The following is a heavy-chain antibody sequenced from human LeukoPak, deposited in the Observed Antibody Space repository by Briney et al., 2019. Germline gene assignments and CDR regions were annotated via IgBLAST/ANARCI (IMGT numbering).Heavy chain of an antibody. CDR1: GYSISSGYY. D-gene: IGHD2-2*01. J-gene: IGHJ5*02. CDR3: ALQPARRLSWFDP. CDR2: IYHSGNT. V-gene: IGHV4-38-2*02. Sequence: PSETLSLTCTVSGYSISSGYYWGWIRQSPGKGLEWIANIYHSGNTYYNPSLKSRVTISVDTSRNQFSLKLSSVTAADTAVYYCALQPARRLSWFDPWGQGTLVTVSS.